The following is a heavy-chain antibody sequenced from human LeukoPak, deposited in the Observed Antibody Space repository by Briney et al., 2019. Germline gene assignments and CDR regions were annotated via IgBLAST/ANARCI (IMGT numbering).Heavy chain of an antibody. V-gene: IGHV3-30*03. D-gene: IGHD3-22*01. Sequence: PGGSLRLSCAASGFTFSSYGMHWVRQAPGKGLEWVAVISYDGSNKYYADSVKGRFTISRDNAKNSLYLQMNSLRAEDTAVYYCARGLHYYDSSGYYYPDAFDVWGQGTMVTVSS. CDR3: ARGLHYYDSSGYYYPDAFDV. CDR1: GFTFSSYG. CDR2: ISYDGSNK. J-gene: IGHJ3*01.